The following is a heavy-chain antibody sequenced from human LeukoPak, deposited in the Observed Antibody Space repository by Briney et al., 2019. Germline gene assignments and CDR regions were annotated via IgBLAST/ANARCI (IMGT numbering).Heavy chain of an antibody. Sequence: GGSLRLSCAASGFTFSSYEMNWVRQAPGKGLEWVSYISSSGSTIYYADSVKGRFTISRDNAKNSLYLQMNSLRAEDTAVYYCARTYYDFWSGYFHKQKSGAFDIWGQGTMVTVSS. CDR2: ISSSGSTI. J-gene: IGHJ3*02. CDR3: ARTYYDFWSGYFHKQKSGAFDI. V-gene: IGHV3-48*03. CDR1: GFTFSSYE. D-gene: IGHD3-3*01.